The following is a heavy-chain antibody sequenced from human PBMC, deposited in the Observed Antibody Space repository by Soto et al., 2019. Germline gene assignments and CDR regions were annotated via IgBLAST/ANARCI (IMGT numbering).Heavy chain of an antibody. V-gene: IGHV4-31*03. CDR1: GGSISSGGYY. J-gene: IGHJ6*03. Sequence: SETLSLTCTVSGGSISSGGYYWSWIRQHPGKGLEWIGYIYYSGSTYYNPSLKSRVTISVDTSKNQFSLKLSSVTAADTAVYYCARVQYSYGQYRDYYYYMDVWGKGTTVTVSS. CDR2: IYYSGST. D-gene: IGHD5-18*01. CDR3: ARVQYSYGQYRDYYYYMDV.